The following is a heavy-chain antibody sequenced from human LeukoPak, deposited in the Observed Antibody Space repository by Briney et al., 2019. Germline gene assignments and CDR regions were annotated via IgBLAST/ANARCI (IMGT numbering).Heavy chain of an antibody. CDR1: GGTISNYY. CDR3: ASLHDYGDYPDAFDI. J-gene: IGHJ3*02. Sequence: SETLSLTCTVSGGTISNYYWSWIRQPPGKGLEWIAYIDYSGSTNYNPSLKSRVTISVDASRNQFSLKLSSVTAADTAVYYCASLHDYGDYPDAFDIWGQGTMVTVSS. V-gene: IGHV4-59*08. CDR2: IDYSGST. D-gene: IGHD4-17*01.